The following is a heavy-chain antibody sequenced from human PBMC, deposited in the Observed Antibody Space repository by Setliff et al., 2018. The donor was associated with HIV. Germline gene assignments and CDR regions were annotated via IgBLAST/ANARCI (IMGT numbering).Heavy chain of an antibody. CDR1: GYTFTGYY. CDR2: INPNNGGT. Sequence: GASVKVSCKASGYTFTGYYMHWVRQAPGQGLEWMGWINPNNGGTNYAQKFQGRATMTRDTSISTAYMELSRLRSDDTAVYYCARDFGGYCSSMSCPGLFDPWGQGTLVTVSS. CDR3: ARDFGGYCSSMSCPGLFDP. V-gene: IGHV1-2*02. D-gene: IGHD2-2*01. J-gene: IGHJ5*02.